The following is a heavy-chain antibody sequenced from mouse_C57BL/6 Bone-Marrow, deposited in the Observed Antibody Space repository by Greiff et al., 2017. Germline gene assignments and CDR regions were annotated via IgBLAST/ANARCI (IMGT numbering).Heavy chain of an antibody. CDR2: IDPSDSYT. V-gene: IGHV1-69*01. J-gene: IGHJ4*01. D-gene: IGHD2-4*01. CDR3: VYDYDGYAMDY. CDR1: GYTFTSYW. Sequence: QVQLQQPGAELVMPGASVKLSCKASGYTFTSYWMHWVKQRPGQGLEWIGEIDPSDSYTNYNQKFKGKSTLTVDKSSSTAYMQLSSLTSEDSAVYYCVYDYDGYAMDYWGQGTSVTVSS.